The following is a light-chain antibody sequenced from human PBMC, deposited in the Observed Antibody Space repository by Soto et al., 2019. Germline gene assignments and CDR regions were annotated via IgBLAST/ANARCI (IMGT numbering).Light chain of an antibody. CDR2: RNN. CDR1: SSNIGSNY. CDR3: AAWDDSLSGGV. J-gene: IGLJ3*02. Sequence: QSVLTQPPSASGTPGQRVTISCSGSSSNIGSNYVYWYQQLPGTAPKLLIYRNNQRPSGVPDRFSGSKYGTSASLAISGLRSEDEADYYCAAWDDSLSGGVFGGGTQLTVL. V-gene: IGLV1-47*01.